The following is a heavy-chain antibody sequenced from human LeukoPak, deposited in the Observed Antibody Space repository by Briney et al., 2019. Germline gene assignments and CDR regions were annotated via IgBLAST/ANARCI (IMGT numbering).Heavy chain of an antibody. J-gene: IGHJ6*02. CDR3: AREGYDILTGSGYGMDV. Sequence: SVNVSCKASGGTFSSYAISWVRQAPGQGLEWMGRIIPILGIANYAQKFQGRVTITADKSTSTAYMELSSLRSEDTAVYYCAREGYDILTGSGYGMDVWGQGTTVTVSS. V-gene: IGHV1-69*04. CDR2: IIPILGIA. CDR1: GGTFSSYA. D-gene: IGHD3-9*01.